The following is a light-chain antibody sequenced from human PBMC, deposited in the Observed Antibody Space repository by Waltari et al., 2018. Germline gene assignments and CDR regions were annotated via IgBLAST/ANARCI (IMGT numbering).Light chain of an antibody. CDR3: HSRDASGVGGS. CDR2: DKN. Sequence: SSELTQDPAVSVAMGQPVTITCQGNGLESYYAHWYQQRPGQAPILIMYDKNNRPSGVPDRFSGSNSDNTASLTITGAQAEDEASYYCHSRDASGVGGSFGGGTKLTVL. CDR1: GLESYY. V-gene: IGLV3-19*01. J-gene: IGLJ2*01.